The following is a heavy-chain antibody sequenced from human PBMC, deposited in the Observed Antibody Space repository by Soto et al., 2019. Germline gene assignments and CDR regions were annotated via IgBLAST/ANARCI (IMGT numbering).Heavy chain of an antibody. CDR1: AGSVSSGNYY. CDR3: ARGEDLGNWFDP. J-gene: IGHJ5*02. V-gene: IGHV4-61*01. CDR2: IYYSGTT. Sequence: SETLSLTCTVSAGSVSSGNYYWSWIRQPPGNGLEWIGYIYYSGTTNYNPSLKSRVTISVDTSKNQFSLKLSSVTAAGTAVYYCARGEDLGNWFDPWGQGALVTVSS.